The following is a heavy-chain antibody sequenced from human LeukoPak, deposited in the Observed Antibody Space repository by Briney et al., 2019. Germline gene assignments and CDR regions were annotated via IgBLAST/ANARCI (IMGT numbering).Heavy chain of an antibody. V-gene: IGHV3-74*01. Sequence: PGGSLRLSCVASGFPFSSSWMHWVRQAPGKGLVWVSRINSDGSNRNYADSVKGRFTISRDNAKNTLYLQLNSLRPEDTAVYYCVGEVIRYFDWVHKRNWFDSWGQGTLVTVSS. D-gene: IGHD3-9*01. J-gene: IGHJ5*01. CDR3: VGEVIRYFDWVHKRNWFDS. CDR1: GFPFSSSW. CDR2: INSDGSNR.